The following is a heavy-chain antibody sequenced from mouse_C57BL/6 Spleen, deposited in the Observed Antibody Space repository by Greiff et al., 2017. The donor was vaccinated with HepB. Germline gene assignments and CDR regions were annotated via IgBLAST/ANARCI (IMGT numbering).Heavy chain of an antibody. CDR1: GYTFTSYW. Sequence: VQLQQSGTELVKPGASVKLSCKASGYTFTSYWMHWVKQRPGQGLEWIGNINPSNGGTNYNEKFKSKATLTVDKPSSTAYMQLSSLTSEDSAVYYCARGGVLPYSNYGVAMDYWGQGTSVTVSS. J-gene: IGHJ4*01. D-gene: IGHD2-5*01. V-gene: IGHV1-53*01. CDR3: ARGGVLPYSNYGVAMDY. CDR2: INPSNGGT.